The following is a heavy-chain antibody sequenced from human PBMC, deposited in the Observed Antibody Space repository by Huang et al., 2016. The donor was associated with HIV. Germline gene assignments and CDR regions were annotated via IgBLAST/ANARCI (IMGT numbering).Heavy chain of an antibody. J-gene: IGHJ4*02. CDR1: GYMFIGDD. Sequence: KVSCKASGYMFIGDDVHCGRQAPGQGLEWMGWINPNTGGTIYAQNFEDRVIMTRDTSITTAYRDLSRLKSDDTAVYYCTREAVRGIIVNFDYWGQGTLVTVSS. CDR3: TREAVRGIIVNFDY. CDR2: INPNTGGT. V-gene: IGHV1-2*02. D-gene: IGHD3-10*01.